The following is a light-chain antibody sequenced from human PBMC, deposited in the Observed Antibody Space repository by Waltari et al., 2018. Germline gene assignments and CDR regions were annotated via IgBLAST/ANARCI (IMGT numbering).Light chain of an antibody. CDR3: QQCNNSPPT. J-gene: IGKJ1*01. CDR1: QSVSSQ. V-gene: IGKV3-11*01. Sequence: EIVLTQSPATLSLSPGEGATLSWRASQSVSSQLVWYQQKRGQAPRLLIYDASNRATGIPARLSGSGCGTDFTLTISSLEPEDFAVYYCQQCNNSPPTFGQGTKVEIK. CDR2: DAS.